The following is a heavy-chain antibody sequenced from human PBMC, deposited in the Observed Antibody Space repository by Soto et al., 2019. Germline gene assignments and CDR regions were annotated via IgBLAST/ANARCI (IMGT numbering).Heavy chain of an antibody. CDR2: INPIFGTA. CDR3: ARDGLELREGGNWFDP. CDR1: GGTFSSYA. Sequence: ASVKVSCKASGGTFSSYAISWVRQAPGQGLEWMGGINPIFGTANYAQKFQGRVTITADESTSTAYMELSSLRSEDTAVYYCARDGLELREGGNWFDPWGQGTLVTVSS. D-gene: IGHD1-7*01. J-gene: IGHJ5*02. V-gene: IGHV1-69*13.